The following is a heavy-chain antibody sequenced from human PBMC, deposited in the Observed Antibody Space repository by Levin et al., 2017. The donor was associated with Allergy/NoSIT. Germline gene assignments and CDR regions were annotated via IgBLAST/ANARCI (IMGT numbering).Heavy chain of an antibody. Sequence: TSETLSLTCSVSGGSVSSGTYYWSWIRRPPGKGLEWIGYINYRGVTEYNPSLKSRVTISVDTSKNEFSLKVTSVTAADTAVYYCARNRIIVSGGNDYYYGMDVWGQGTTVTVSS. D-gene: IGHD5/OR15-5a*01. J-gene: IGHJ6*02. CDR2: INYRGVT. CDR3: ARNRIIVSGGNDYYYGMDV. CDR1: GGSVSSGTYY. V-gene: IGHV4-61*01.